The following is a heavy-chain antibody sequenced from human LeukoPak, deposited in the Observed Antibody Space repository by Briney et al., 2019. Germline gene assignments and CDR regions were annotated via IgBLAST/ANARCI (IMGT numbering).Heavy chain of an antibody. CDR2: ISSSSTI. V-gene: IGHV3-48*01. Sequence: GGSLRLSCAASGFTFSSYSRNWVRQAPGKGLEWVSYISSSSTIYYADSVKGRFTISRDNAKNSLYLQMNSLRAEDTAVYYCARDQLSGGYYGYWGQGTLVTVSS. CDR1: GFTFSSYS. J-gene: IGHJ4*02. D-gene: IGHD3-22*01. CDR3: ARDQLSGGYYGY.